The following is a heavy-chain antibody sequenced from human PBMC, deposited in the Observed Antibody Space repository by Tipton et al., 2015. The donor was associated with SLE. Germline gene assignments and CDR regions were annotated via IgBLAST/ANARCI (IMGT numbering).Heavy chain of an antibody. CDR2: FIPILGIV. CDR3: ATAYCSTNTHCYDYMDV. V-gene: IGHV1-69*09. D-gene: IGHD2-2*01. J-gene: IGHJ6*03. Sequence: QVQLVQSGPEVKKPGTSVRVSCKASGGTFSSYTISWVRQAPGQGLEWMGRFIPILGIVNYAQKFQGRVTITADESTSTAYMELSSLRSEDTAVYYCATAYCSTNTHCYDYMDVWGKATTVTVSS. CDR1: GGTFSSYT.